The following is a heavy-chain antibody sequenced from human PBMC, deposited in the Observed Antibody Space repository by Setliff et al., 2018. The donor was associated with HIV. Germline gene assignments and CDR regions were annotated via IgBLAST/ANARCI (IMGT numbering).Heavy chain of an antibody. Sequence: PGGSLRLSCTASGFTFGDYAMSWVRQAPGKGLEWVSAISGSGGSTYYADSVKGRFTISRDNSKNTLYLQMNSLRAEDTAVYYCAKVHYDILTGYSYAFDIWGQGTMVTVSS. V-gene: IGHV3-23*01. D-gene: IGHD3-9*01. CDR3: AKVHYDILTGYSYAFDI. CDR2: ISGSGGST. J-gene: IGHJ3*02. CDR1: GFTFGDYA.